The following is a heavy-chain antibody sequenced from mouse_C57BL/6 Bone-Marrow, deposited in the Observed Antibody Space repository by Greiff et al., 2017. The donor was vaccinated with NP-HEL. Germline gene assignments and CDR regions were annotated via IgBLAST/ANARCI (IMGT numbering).Heavy chain of an antibody. CDR3: ARRQLRPHYYAMDY. D-gene: IGHD3-2*02. J-gene: IGHJ4*01. V-gene: IGHV2-6*03. Sequence: VMLVESGPGLVAPSQSLSITCTVSGFSLTSYGVHWVRQPPGKGLEWLVVIWSDGSTTYNSALKSRLSISKDNSKSQVFLKMNSLQTDDTAMYYCARRQLRPHYYAMDYWGQGTSVTVSS. CDR1: GFSLTSYG. CDR2: IWSDGST.